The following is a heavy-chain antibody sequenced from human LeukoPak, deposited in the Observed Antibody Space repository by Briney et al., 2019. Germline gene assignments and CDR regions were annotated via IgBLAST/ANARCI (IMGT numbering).Heavy chain of an antibody. V-gene: IGHV1-18*01. J-gene: IGHJ6*03. CDR2: ISAYNGNT. Sequence: ASVKVSCKASGYTFTSYGISWVRQAPGQGLEWMGWISAYNGNTNYAQKLQGRVTMTTDTSTSTAYMELRSLRSDDTAVYYCARAGITIFGVVAYYYYMDVWGKGTTVTVSS. CDR1: GYTFTSYG. CDR3: ARAGITIFGVVAYYYYMDV. D-gene: IGHD3-3*01.